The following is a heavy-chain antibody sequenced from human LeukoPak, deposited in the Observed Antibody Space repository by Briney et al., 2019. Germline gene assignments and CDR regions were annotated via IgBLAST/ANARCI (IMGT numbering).Heavy chain of an antibody. D-gene: IGHD2-15*01. CDR1: GFTFSSYG. V-gene: IGHV3-30*18. J-gene: IGHJ4*02. CDR2: ISYDGSNK. CDR3: AKDFKILVVGLFDY. Sequence: GRSLRLSCAASGFTFSSYGMHWVRQAPGKGLEWVAVISYDGSNKYYADSVKGRFTISRDNSKNTLYLQMNSLRAVDTAVYYCAKDFKILVVGLFDYWGQGTLVTVSS.